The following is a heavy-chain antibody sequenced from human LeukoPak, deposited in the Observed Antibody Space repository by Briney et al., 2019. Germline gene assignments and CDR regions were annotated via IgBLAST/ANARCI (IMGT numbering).Heavy chain of an antibody. D-gene: IGHD6-13*01. CDR3: ARGYRSSWSSFDY. V-gene: IGHV4-34*01. Sequence: SETLSLTCAVYGGSFSGYYWSWIRQPPGKGLEWIGEINHSGSTNYNPSLKSRVTISVDTSKNQFSLKLSSVTAADTAIYYCARGYRSSWSSFDYWGQGTLVTVSS. CDR2: INHSGST. J-gene: IGHJ4*02. CDR1: GGSFSGYY.